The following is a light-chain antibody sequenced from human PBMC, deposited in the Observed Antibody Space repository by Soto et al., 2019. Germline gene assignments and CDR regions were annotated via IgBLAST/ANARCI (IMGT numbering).Light chain of an antibody. V-gene: IGKV3-15*01. CDR1: QSVSSS. CDR2: DAS. J-gene: IGKJ4*01. CDR3: QQYNNWPPLT. Sequence: EIVMTQSPATLSVSPGDRATLSCRASQSVSSSLAWYQQIPGQAPRLLIYDASTRATGIPARFGGSGSGTEFPLTISSLQSEDFGVYYCQQYNNWPPLTFGGGTKVELK.